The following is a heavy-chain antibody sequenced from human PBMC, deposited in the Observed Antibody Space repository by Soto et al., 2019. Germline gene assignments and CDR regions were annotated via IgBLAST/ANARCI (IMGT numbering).Heavy chain of an antibody. V-gene: IGHV3-33*01. CDR1: GFTFSNYG. CDR2: IWYDGSEI. J-gene: IGHJ5*02. CDR3: TRDHHFDH. Sequence: PVGSLRLSCAASGFTFSNYGMHWVRQAPGKGLEWVAVIWYDGSEIYYADSVKGRFTISRDNAKSSLYLQMNSLRAEDTAVYYCTRDHHFDHWGQGTLVTVSS.